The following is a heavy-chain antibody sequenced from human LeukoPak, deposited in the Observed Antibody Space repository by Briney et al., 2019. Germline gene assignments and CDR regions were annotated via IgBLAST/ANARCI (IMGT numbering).Heavy chain of an antibody. Sequence: SVKVSCKSSGYTFTRYGISWVRQAPGHGLEWMGWISAYNGNTNYAQKLQGRVTMTPDTSTRTAHMELWSVRSDATAVYYCVGPSRPAAIGDAFDIWGQGTMVTVSS. CDR1: GYTFTRYG. CDR2: ISAYNGNT. D-gene: IGHD2-2*01. J-gene: IGHJ3*02. V-gene: IGHV1-18*01. CDR3: VGPSRPAAIGDAFDI.